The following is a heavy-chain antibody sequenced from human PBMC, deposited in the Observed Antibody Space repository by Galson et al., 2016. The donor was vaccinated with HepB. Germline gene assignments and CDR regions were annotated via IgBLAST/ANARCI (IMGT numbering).Heavy chain of an antibody. D-gene: IGHD3-10*01. CDR1: GGTFSNYI. J-gene: IGHJ6*02. Sequence: SVKVSCKASGGTFSNYIITWVRQAPGQGPEWMGGIVPVFGTTNYAQKFQDRVTITADKSTNIAYMGLRSLTSEDTAVYYCAKDRNYILQYYFGMDVWGQGTTVTVSS. CDR3: AKDRNYILQYYFGMDV. CDR2: IVPVFGTT. V-gene: IGHV1-69*06.